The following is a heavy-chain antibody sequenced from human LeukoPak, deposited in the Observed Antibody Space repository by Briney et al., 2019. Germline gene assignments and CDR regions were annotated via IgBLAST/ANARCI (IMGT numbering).Heavy chain of an antibody. CDR2: IYYSGST. CDR1: GVSISSSSYY. Sequence: PSETLSLTCTVSGVSISSSSYYWSWIRQPPGKGLEWIGYIYYSGSTNYNPSLKSRVTISVDTSKNQFSLKLSSVTAADTAVYYCARSPHIEYDSSGYDYYYYYGMDVWGQGTTVTVSS. CDR3: ARSPHIEYDSSGYDYYYYYGMDV. V-gene: IGHV4-61*05. D-gene: IGHD3-22*01. J-gene: IGHJ6*02.